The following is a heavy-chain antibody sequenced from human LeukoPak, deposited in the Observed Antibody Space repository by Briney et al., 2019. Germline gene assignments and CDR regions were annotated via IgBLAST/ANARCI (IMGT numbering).Heavy chain of an antibody. V-gene: IGHV3-23*01. J-gene: IGHJ4*02. CDR2: ISGRDGST. CDR3: AKGNLRGPPPNIDY. Sequence: LSGGSLRLSCAASGFTFSSYAMGWVRQAPGKGLEWVSAISGRDGSTYYADSVKGRFTISRDNSKNTLYLQMNSLRAEDTAVYYCAKGNLRGPPPNIDYWGQGTLVTVSS. CDR1: GFTFSSYA. D-gene: IGHD5/OR15-5a*01.